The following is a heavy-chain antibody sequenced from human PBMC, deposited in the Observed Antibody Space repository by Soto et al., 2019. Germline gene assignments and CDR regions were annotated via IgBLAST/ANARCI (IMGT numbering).Heavy chain of an antibody. Sequence: QVQLVQSGAEVKKPGSSVKVSCKASGGTFSSYTISWVRQAPGQGLEWMGRIIPILGIANYAQKFQGRVTITADKSTSTAYMELSSLRSEDTAVYYCARCPRIAAAGSDYWGQGTLVTVPS. CDR3: ARCPRIAAAGSDY. D-gene: IGHD6-13*01. V-gene: IGHV1-69*02. CDR1: GGTFSSYT. J-gene: IGHJ4*02. CDR2: IIPILGIA.